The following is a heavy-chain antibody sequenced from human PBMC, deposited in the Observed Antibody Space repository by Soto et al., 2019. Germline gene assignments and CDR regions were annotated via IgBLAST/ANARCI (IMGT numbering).Heavy chain of an antibody. Sequence: QVQLQESGPGLVKPSQTLSLTCTVSGGAISSGGYYWSWIRQHPGKGLEWIGYLDYSGGTYYNPSLKSRVTISVDTSKNQFSLKLSSVTAADTAVYYCAGVRGVNWFDPWGQGTLVTVSS. D-gene: IGHD3-10*01. J-gene: IGHJ5*02. CDR1: GGAISSGGYY. V-gene: IGHV4-31*03. CDR3: AGVRGVNWFDP. CDR2: LDYSGGT.